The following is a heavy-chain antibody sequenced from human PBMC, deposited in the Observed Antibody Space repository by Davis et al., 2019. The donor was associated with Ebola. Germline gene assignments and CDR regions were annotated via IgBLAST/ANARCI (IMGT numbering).Heavy chain of an antibody. CDR2: ISAYNGNT. D-gene: IGHD3-22*01. CDR1: GYTFTSYG. CDR3: ARVVSSGYYYYYYGMDV. V-gene: IGHV1-18*01. J-gene: IGHJ6*02. Sequence: ASVKVSCKASGYTFTSYGISWVRQAPGQGLEWMGWISAYNGNTNYAQKLQGRVTMTTDTSTSTVYMELSSLRSEDTAVYYCARVVSSGYYYYYYGMDVWGQGTTVTVSS.